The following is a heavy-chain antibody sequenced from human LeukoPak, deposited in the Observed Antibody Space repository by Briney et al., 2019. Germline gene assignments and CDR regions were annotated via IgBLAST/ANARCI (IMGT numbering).Heavy chain of an antibody. CDR3: AREGAYYYDSSGYYFDY. J-gene: IGHJ4*02. CDR2: IYHSGST. CDR1: GYSINSGYY. V-gene: IGHV4-38-2*02. D-gene: IGHD3-22*01. Sequence: SETLSLTCTVSGYSINSGYYWGWIRQPPGKGLEWIGSIYHSGSTYYNPSLKSRVTISVDTSKDQFSLKLSSVTAADTAVYYCAREGAYYYDSSGYYFDYWGQGTLVTVSS.